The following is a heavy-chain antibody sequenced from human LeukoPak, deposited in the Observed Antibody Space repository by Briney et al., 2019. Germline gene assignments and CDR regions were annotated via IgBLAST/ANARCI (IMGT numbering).Heavy chain of an antibody. CDR2: IIPIFGTA. CDR1: GGTFSSYA. CDR3: AILWFGEPDLSWVDSYYYYGMDV. V-gene: IGHV1-69*13. J-gene: IGHJ6*02. Sequence: GASVKVSCKASGGTFSSYAISWVRQAPGQGLEWMGGIIPIFGTANYAQKFQGRVTITADESTSTAYMELSSLRSEDTAVYYCAILWFGEPDLSWVDSYYYYGMDVWGQGTTVTVSS. D-gene: IGHD3-10*01.